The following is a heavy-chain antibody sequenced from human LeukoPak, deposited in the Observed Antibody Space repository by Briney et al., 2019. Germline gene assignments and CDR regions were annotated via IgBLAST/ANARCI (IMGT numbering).Heavy chain of an antibody. CDR3: ARHPNYYGSG. Sequence: PSETLSLTCAVYGGSFSGYYWSWIRQPPGKGLEWIGQIYHSGTTNYNPSLKSRVSISVDESKNQFSLNLTSVTAADTAVYFCARHPNYYGSGWGQGIQVTVSS. D-gene: IGHD3-10*01. V-gene: IGHV4-34*01. CDR1: GGSFSGYY. CDR2: IYHSGTT. J-gene: IGHJ4*02.